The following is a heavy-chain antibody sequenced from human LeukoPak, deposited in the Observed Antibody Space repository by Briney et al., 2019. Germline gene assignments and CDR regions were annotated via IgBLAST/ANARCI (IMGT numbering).Heavy chain of an antibody. V-gene: IGHV3-43*02. J-gene: IGHJ4*02. CDR2: ISGDGGST. Sequence: PGGSLRLSCAASGSTFDDYAMHWVRQAPGKGLEWVSLISGDGGSTYYADSVKGRFTISRDNSKNSLYLQMNSLRTEDTALYYCAKDMGHSYGPFWNFDYWGQGTLVTVSS. CDR3: AKDMGHSYGPFWNFDY. CDR1: GSTFDDYA. D-gene: IGHD5-18*01.